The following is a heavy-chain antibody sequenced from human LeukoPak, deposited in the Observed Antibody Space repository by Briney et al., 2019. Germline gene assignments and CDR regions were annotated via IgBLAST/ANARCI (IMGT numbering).Heavy chain of an antibody. Sequence: SVKVSCKASGDTFSSYAISWVRQAPGQGLEWMGGIIPIFGTANYAQKFQGRVTITADESTSTAYMELSSLRSEDTAVYYCASQIVVNAFDIWGQGTMVTVSS. CDR3: ASQIVVNAFDI. CDR2: IIPIFGTA. J-gene: IGHJ3*02. CDR1: GDTFSSYA. V-gene: IGHV1-69*13. D-gene: IGHD3-22*01.